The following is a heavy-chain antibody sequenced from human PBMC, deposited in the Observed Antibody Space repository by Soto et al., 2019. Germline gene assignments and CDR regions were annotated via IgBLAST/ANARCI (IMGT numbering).Heavy chain of an antibody. CDR2: MNPNSGNT. CDR1: GYTFTSYD. J-gene: IGHJ6*02. CDR3: WGRLRYFDWTSYGMDV. D-gene: IGHD3-9*01. Sequence: ASVKVSCKASGYTFTSYDTNWVRQATGQGLEWMGWMNPNSGNTGYAQKFQGRVTMTRNTSISTAYMELSSLRSEDTAVCYCWGRLRYFDWTSYGMDVWGQGTTVTVSS. V-gene: IGHV1-8*01.